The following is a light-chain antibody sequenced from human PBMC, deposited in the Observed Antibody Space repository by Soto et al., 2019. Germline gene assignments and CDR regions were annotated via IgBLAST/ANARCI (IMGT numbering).Light chain of an antibody. CDR2: AAS. CDR3: WQYGSSSCT. Sequence: IAMSQSPASLSASPGEPATLSWRTSQRVSSNLAWYQQQPGQAPRLLMYAASRRPTGIPDRFSGSGSGTDFTLITSSMQPEEFAVYYCWQYGSSSCTFGQGTKVDIK. V-gene: IGKV3-20*01. CDR1: QRVSSN. J-gene: IGKJ1*01.